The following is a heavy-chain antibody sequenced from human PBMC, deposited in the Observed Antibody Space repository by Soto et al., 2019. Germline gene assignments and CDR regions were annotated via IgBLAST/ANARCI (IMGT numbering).Heavy chain of an antibody. Sequence: QVQLQESGPGLVKPSETLSLTCTVSGGSISSYYWSWIRQPPGKGLEWIGYIYYSGSTNYNPSLKSRVTISVDTSKNQFSLKLSSVTAADTAVYYCARDGRGWPVGPWGQGTLVTVSS. J-gene: IGHJ5*02. CDR3: ARDGRGWPVGP. V-gene: IGHV4-59*01. CDR2: IYYSGST. CDR1: GGSISSYY. D-gene: IGHD6-19*01.